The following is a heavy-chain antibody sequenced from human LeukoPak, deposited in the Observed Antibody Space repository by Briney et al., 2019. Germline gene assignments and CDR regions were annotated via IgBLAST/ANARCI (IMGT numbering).Heavy chain of an antibody. CDR2: MNPNSGNT. D-gene: IGHD4-23*01. J-gene: IGHJ4*02. CDR1: GYTFTSYD. V-gene: IGHV1-8*01. Sequence: ASVKVSCKASGYTFTSYDINWVRQATGQGLEWMGWMNPNSGNTGYAQKFQGRVTMTRNTSISTAYMELSSLRSEDTAVYYCARVYRVLRGNRGILGYWGQGTLVTVSS. CDR3: ARVYRVLRGNRGILGY.